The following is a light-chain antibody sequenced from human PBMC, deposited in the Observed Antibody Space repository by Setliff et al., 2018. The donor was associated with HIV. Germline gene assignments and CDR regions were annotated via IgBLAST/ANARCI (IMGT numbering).Light chain of an antibody. CDR3: SSSLLSTAPHDV. CDR1: SSDVGGSNH. V-gene: IGLV2-14*01. Sequence: SALTQHASVSGSPGQSITISCAGTSSDVGGSNHVFWYQQSPGKVPRLIIYDVNNRPSGVSNRFSGYKSGNTASLTISGLQADDEAEYYCSSSLLSTAPHDVFGSGTKVTAL. CDR2: DVN. J-gene: IGLJ1*01.